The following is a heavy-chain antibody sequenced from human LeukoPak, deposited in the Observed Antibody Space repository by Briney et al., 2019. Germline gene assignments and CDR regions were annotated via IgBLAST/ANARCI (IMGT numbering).Heavy chain of an antibody. V-gene: IGHV1-2*02. Sequence: AAVKVSCKASGYTFTGYYMHWVRQAPGQGLEWMGWINANSGGTNYAQKFQGRVTMTRDTSISTAYMELRRLRYDDTAVYYCASGEQWPTYYWGQGTLVTVSS. D-gene: IGHD6-19*01. CDR3: ASGEQWPTYY. J-gene: IGHJ4*02. CDR2: INANSGGT. CDR1: GYTFTGYY.